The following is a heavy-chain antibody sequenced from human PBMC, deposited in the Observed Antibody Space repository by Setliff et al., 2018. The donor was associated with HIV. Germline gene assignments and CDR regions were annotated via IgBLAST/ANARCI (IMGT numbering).Heavy chain of an antibody. CDR2: IYYSGST. Sequence: PSETLSLTCTVSGGSISSHYWSWIRQPPGKGLEWIGSIYYSGSTNYNPSLRSRVTLSVDTSKNQFSLKLTSVTAADTAVYYCARGRAEYVAVAVMGSWFDPWGQGTLVTVSS. J-gene: IGHJ5*02. CDR1: GGSISSHY. V-gene: IGHV4-59*08. CDR3: ARGRAEYVAVAVMGSWFDP. D-gene: IGHD6-19*01.